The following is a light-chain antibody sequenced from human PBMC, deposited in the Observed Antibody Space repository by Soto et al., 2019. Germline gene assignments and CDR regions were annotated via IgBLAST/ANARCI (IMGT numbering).Light chain of an antibody. V-gene: IGKV3-20*01. CDR2: GAS. CDR3: QQYGSPWT. J-gene: IGKJ1*01. CDR1: QAVSSNY. Sequence: ALTQSPGTLSSSPGERATLSCRASQAVSSNYLAWYQQKPGQAPRLLISGASGRATGVPDRFSGSGSGTDFTLTISRLEPEDFAVYYCQQYGSPWTFGQGTKVDIK.